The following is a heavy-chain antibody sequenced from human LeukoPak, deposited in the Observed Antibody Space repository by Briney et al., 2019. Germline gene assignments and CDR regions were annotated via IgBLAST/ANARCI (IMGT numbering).Heavy chain of an antibody. CDR3: AKDKAVAGTRYYFDY. Sequence: GGSLRLSCAASGFTFSSYGMHWVRQAPGKGLEWVAVISYDGSNKYYADSVKGRFTISRDNSKNTLYLQMNSLRAEDTAVYYCAKDKAVAGTRYYFDYWGQGTLVTVSS. CDR1: GFTFSSYG. V-gene: IGHV3-30*18. D-gene: IGHD6-19*01. J-gene: IGHJ4*02. CDR2: ISYDGSNK.